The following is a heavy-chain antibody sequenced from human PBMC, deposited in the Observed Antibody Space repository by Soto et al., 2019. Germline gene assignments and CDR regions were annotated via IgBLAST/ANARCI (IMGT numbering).Heavy chain of an antibody. CDR2: ISSSGSTI. CDR3: ARNRWDFGYYYMDV. Sequence: PGGSLRVSCAASGFTFSDYDRSWIRQDPGKGLEWVSYISSSGSTIYYADSVKGRFTISRDNAKNSLYLQMNSLRAEDTAVYYCARNRWDFGYYYMDVWGKGTTVTVSS. CDR1: GFTFSDYD. V-gene: IGHV3-11*01. D-gene: IGHD3-16*01. J-gene: IGHJ6*03.